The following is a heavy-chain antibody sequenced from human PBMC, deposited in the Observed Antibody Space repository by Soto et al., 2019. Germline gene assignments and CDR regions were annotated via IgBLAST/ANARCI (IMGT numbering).Heavy chain of an antibody. V-gene: IGHV3-30-3*01. CDR1: GFTFRSYA. CDR2: IAYDGSNK. Sequence: QVQLVESGGGVVQPGRSLRLSCAASGFTFRSYAMHWVRQAPGKGLECVAVIAYDGSNKFYRDYVRGRFTISRDNSENTLYLQINSLRYEDTAVYYCARGDREDIAVVIGVWPGEYGVDVWGQGTTVTVSS. J-gene: IGHJ6*02. CDR3: ARGDREDIAVVIGVWPGEYGVDV. D-gene: IGHD2-15*01.